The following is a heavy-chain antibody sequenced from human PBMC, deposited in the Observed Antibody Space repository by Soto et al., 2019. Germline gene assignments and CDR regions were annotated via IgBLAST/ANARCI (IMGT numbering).Heavy chain of an antibody. D-gene: IGHD3-9*01. CDR1: GYTFTAYG. CDR3: ARELNTDPTAYYTFAY. Sequence: QVQLVQSGPEVTMPGASVKVSCKTSGYTFTAYGLAWLRQAPGRRPEWLGWVGTANANTNYAEKFQGRGTMTSDRSTTTTSMELRSMRSDDTDVYYCARELNTDPTAYYTFAYWGQGTLVTVSS. V-gene: IGHV1-18*01. CDR2: VGTANANT. J-gene: IGHJ4*02.